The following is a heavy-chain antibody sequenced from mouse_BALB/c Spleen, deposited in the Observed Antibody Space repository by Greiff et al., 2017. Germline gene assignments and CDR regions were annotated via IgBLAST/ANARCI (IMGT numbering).Heavy chain of an antibody. CDR1: GFTFSSYA. CDR3: ARRGLSYYGNYDAMDY. Sequence: DVMLVESGGGLVKPGGSLKLSCAASGFTFSSYAMSWVRQTPEKRLEWVASISSGGSTYYPDSVKGRFTISRDNARNILYLQMSSLRSEDTAMYYCARRGLSYYGNYDAMDYWGQGTSVTVSS. CDR2: ISSGGST. D-gene: IGHD2-10*01. V-gene: IGHV5-6-5*01. J-gene: IGHJ4*01.